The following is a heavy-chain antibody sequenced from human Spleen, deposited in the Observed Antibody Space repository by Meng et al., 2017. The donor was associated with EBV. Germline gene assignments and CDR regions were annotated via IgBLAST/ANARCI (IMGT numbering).Heavy chain of an antibody. CDR3: AGSRHQLLPSG. CDR1: GGSFSDYY. D-gene: IGHD2-2*01. V-gene: IGHV4-34*01. Sequence: QEQLQQWGGGLVKPSETLSLTCGVYGGSFSDYYLSWIRQPPGKGLECIGEINHSGSTNYNPSLKSRVTMSVDTSKNQFSLNLRSVTAADTAVYYCAGSRHQLLPSGWGQGTLVTVSS. J-gene: IGHJ4*02. CDR2: INHSGST.